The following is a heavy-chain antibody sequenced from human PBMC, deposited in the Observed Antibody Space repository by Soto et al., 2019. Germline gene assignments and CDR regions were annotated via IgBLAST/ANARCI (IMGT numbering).Heavy chain of an antibody. V-gene: IGHV1-3*01. CDR1: GYTFTSYA. CDR2: INAGNGNT. CDR3: ARDVRWLLGDY. D-gene: IGHD2-15*01. Sequence: QVQLVQSGAEVKKPGASVKVSCKASGYTFTSYAMHWVRQAPGQRLEWMGWINAGNGNTKYSQKFQGRVTITRDTSASTAYMELSSMRSEDTAVYYWARDVRWLLGDYWGQGTLVTVSS. J-gene: IGHJ4*02.